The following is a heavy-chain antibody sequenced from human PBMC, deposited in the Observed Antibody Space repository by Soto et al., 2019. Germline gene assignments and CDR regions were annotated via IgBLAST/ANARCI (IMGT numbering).Heavy chain of an antibody. J-gene: IGHJ3*02. CDR2: ISSSSSYI. D-gene: IGHD6-13*01. CDR1: GFTFSSYS. V-gene: IGHV3-21*01. Sequence: GGSLRLSCAASGFTFSSYSMNWVRQAPGKGLEWVSSISSSSSYIYYADSVKGRFTTSRDNARNSLYLQMNSLRAEDTAVYYCARDRDEYSSSWYDAFDIWGQGTMVTVSS. CDR3: ARDRDEYSSSWYDAFDI.